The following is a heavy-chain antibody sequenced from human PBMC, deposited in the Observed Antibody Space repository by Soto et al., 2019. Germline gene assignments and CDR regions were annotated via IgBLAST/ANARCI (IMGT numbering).Heavy chain of an antibody. CDR1: GYTFTSYA. V-gene: IGHV1-3*05. Sequence: QVQLVQSGAEEKKPGASVKVSCKASGYTFTSYAMHGVRQAPGQRLEWMGWINAGNGNTKYSQKFQGRVTINRDTSASTAYIELSSLRSEDTAVYYCARSPRGPMTPGDYWGQGTLVTVSS. CDR3: ARSPRGPMTPGDY. J-gene: IGHJ4*02. CDR2: INAGNGNT. D-gene: IGHD3-10*01.